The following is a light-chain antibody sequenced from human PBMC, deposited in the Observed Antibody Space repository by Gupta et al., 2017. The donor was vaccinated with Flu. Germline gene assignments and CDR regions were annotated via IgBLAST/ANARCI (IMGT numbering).Light chain of an antibody. J-gene: IGKJ3*01. CDR2: DAT. Sequence: DIQMTQSPSSLSASVGDRVTITCRASQSIATFLNWYQQSPGKAPKLLIYDATNLHNGVPSRFSGSGSGTDFTLTISSLQPEDIASYYCQHSDSIPFAFGPGTKVDLK. CDR3: QHSDSIPFA. CDR1: QSIATF. V-gene: IGKV1-39*01.